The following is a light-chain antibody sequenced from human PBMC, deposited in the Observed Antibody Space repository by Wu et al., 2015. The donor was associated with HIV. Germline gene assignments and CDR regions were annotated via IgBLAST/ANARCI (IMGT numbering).Light chain of an antibody. CDR1: QSVSSSY. V-gene: IGKV3-20*01. CDR3: QHYGSSPRWT. J-gene: IGKJ1*01. Sequence: EIVLTQSPGTLSLSPGERATLSCRASQSVSSSYLAWYQQKPGQAPRLLIYGASSRATGIPDRFSGSGSGTDFTLTISRLEPEDFAVYYCQHYGSSPRWTFG. CDR2: GAS.